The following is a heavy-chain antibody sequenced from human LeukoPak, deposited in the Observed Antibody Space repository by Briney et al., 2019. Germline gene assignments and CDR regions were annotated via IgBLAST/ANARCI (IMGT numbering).Heavy chain of an antibody. D-gene: IGHD2-8*01. CDR1: GFTFSSYA. J-gene: IGHJ4*02. V-gene: IGHV3-23*01. CDR3: AKEGNGPFDY. Sequence: GGSLRLSCAASGFTFSSYAMSWVREAPGKGLEWVSGISGSGGSTYYADSVKGRFTISRDNSKNTLYVQMNSLRAEDTAVYYCAKEGNGPFDYWGQGTLVTVSS. CDR2: ISGSGGST.